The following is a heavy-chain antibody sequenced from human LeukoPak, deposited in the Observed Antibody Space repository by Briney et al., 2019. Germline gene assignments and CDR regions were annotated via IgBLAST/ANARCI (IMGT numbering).Heavy chain of an antibody. J-gene: IGHJ4*02. CDR3: ARVIRGYCSSTSCSPYFDY. CDR1: GGSISSGDYY. V-gene: IGHV4-30-4*01. CDR2: IDYSGST. D-gene: IGHD2-2*01. Sequence: SQTLALTCTVSGGSISSGDYYWSGIRQPPGKGLEGIGYIDYSGSTYYNPSLKSRVTIPVDTSNHQFSLKLRSVTAADKDVYYCARVIRGYCSSTSCSPYFDYWGQGTLVTVSS.